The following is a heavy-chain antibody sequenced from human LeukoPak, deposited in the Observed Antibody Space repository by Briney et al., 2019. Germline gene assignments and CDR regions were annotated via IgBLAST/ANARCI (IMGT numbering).Heavy chain of an antibody. D-gene: IGHD3-22*01. CDR3: AKDFGFAAILTRGYYDSSGYFGPDY. V-gene: IGHV3-30*02. CDR2: IRYDGSNK. CDR1: GFTFSSYG. J-gene: IGHJ4*02. Sequence: GGSLRLSCAASGFTFSSYGMHWVRQAPGKGLEWVAFIRYDGSNKYYTDSVKGRFTISRDNSKNTLYLKMNSLRAEDTAVYYCAKDFGFAAILTRGYYDSSGYFGPDYWGQGTLVTVSS.